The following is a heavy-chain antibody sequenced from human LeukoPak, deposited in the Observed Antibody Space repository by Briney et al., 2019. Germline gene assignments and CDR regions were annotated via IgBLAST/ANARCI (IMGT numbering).Heavy chain of an antibody. CDR1: GYTFTGNG. D-gene: IGHD3-16*01. Sequence: ASVKVSCKASGYTFTGNGISWVRQAPGQGLEWMGWISGYNGNTKYAQNFQGRVTMTTDTSTSTAYMELRSLRSDDTAVYYCARGLWEDTFDPWGQGTLVTVSS. CDR3: ARGLWEDTFDP. J-gene: IGHJ5*02. V-gene: IGHV1-18*01. CDR2: ISGYNGNT.